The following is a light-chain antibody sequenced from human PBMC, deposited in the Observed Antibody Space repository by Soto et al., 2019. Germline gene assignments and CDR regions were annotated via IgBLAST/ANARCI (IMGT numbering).Light chain of an antibody. CDR1: QSVSSY. Sequence: EIVLTQSPATLSLSPGERATRSCRASQSVSSYLAWYQQKPGQAPRLLIYDASNRATGIPARFSGSGSGTVFTLTISSLEPEDFAVYYCQQRSNSFGQGTKVEIK. CDR2: DAS. CDR3: QQRSNS. J-gene: IGKJ1*01. V-gene: IGKV3-11*01.